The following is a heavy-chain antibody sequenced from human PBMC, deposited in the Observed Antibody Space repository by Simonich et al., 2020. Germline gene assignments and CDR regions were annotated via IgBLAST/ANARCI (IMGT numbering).Heavy chain of an antibody. CDR2: SNRNSGGK. V-gene: IGHV1-2*02. J-gene: IGHJ6*03. Sequence: QVQLVQAGAEVKKHGASVKVSCKASGYTFTGYYMHWVRQAPGQGLKVMGLSNRNSGGKNYAQKFQGRVTMTRDKYISTAYMELSRLRSDDTAVYYCARDLRGSYYYYYYMDVWGKGTTVTVSS. D-gene: IGHD1-26*01. CDR3: ARDLRGSYYYYYYMDV. CDR1: GYTFTGYY.